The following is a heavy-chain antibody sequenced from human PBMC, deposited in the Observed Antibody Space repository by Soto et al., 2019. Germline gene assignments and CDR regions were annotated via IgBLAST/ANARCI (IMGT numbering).Heavy chain of an antibody. Sequence: PGGSLRLSCAASGFTVSSSYMSWVRQAPGKGLEWVSFIHSAGNTFYADSVKGRFTVSRDNSKNTLYLQMNSLRAEDTAVYYCAKDSEWYCGGDCYSNYYYYGMDVWGQGTTVTVSS. V-gene: IGHV3-53*01. CDR1: GFTVSSSY. CDR2: IHSAGNT. D-gene: IGHD2-21*02. CDR3: AKDSEWYCGGDCYSNYYYYGMDV. J-gene: IGHJ6*02.